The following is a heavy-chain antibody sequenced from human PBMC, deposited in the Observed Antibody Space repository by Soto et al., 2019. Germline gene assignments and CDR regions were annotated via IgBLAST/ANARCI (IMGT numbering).Heavy chain of an antibody. CDR1: GGTFNRYA. Sequence: GASGKVSCKGSGGTFNRYAITWGRQAPGRGLEWMGRIIPMFGIASYAQNFQGRVTITADKSTSTAYMELSSLRSEDTAVYYCARVRGCMSTSCYVSLDYWGQGTLVTVSS. CDR2: IIPMFGIA. D-gene: IGHD2-2*01. CDR3: ARVRGCMSTSCYVSLDY. J-gene: IGHJ4*02. V-gene: IGHV1-69*04.